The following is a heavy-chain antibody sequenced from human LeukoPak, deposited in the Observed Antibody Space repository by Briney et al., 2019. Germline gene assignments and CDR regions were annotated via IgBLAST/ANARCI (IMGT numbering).Heavy chain of an antibody. CDR1: GGSLNGYY. J-gene: IGHJ4*02. V-gene: IGHV4-34*01. CDR3: ARVPLRFLEPFDY. D-gene: IGHD3-3*01. CDR2: ISHSGTN. Sequence: SETLSLTCSVYGGSLNGYYWSWVRQPPGKGLEWIGEISHSGTNNYNPSLTSRVTMSLDTSKNQFSLKLNSATAADTAVYYCARVPLRFLEPFDYWGQGTLVTVSS.